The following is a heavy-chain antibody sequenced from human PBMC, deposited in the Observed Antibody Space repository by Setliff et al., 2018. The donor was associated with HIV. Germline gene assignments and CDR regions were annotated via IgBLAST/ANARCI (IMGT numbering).Heavy chain of an antibody. J-gene: IGHJ6*03. Sequence: PSETLSLTCTVSGGSISSHYWSWIRQPPGKGLEWIGYIYYSGSTNYNPSLKSRVTISVDTSKNQFSLKVSSVTAADTAVYYCARHRDPPGTSWIYYYYYMDLWGEGTTVTVSS. CDR1: GGSISSHY. V-gene: IGHV4-59*11. CDR3: ARHRDPPGTSWIYYYYYMDL. D-gene: IGHD6-13*01. CDR2: IYYSGST.